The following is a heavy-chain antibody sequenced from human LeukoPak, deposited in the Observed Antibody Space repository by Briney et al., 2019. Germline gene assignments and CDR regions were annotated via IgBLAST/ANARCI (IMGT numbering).Heavy chain of an antibody. Sequence: GSSVKVSCKASGYTFTTHFMHWVRQAPGQGLEWMGIINPSGGGTTYAQKFLGRVTKTRDTSTSTVYMELSSLRSEDTAVYYCARNGDNGAIDYWGQGTLVTVSS. V-gene: IGHV1-46*01. J-gene: IGHJ4*02. CDR1: GYTFTTHF. D-gene: IGHD4/OR15-4a*01. CDR3: ARNGDNGAIDY. CDR2: INPSGGGT.